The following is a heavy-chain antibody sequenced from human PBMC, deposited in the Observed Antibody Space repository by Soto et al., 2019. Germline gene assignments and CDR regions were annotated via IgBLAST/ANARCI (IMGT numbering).Heavy chain of an antibody. CDR1: GYSFSSYW. CDR3: ARHPTTYSSSSNWFDP. D-gene: IGHD6-6*01. J-gene: IGHJ5*02. V-gene: IGHV5-51*01. Sequence: GESLKISCKRSGYSFSSYWIAWVRQMPGKGLEWMGIIYPGDSDTRYSPSFQGQVTISADKSISTAYLQWSSLKASDTAMYYCARHPTTYSSSSNWFDPWGQGTLVTVS. CDR2: IYPGDSDT.